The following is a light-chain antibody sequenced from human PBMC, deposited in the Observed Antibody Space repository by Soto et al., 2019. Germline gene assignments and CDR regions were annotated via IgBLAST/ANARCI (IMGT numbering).Light chain of an antibody. CDR3: QQYKTYPGT. V-gene: IGKV1-5*01. J-gene: IGKJ1*01. Sequence: DIQMTQSPSTLSAFVGDRVTITCRASQTISNWLAWYQQKPGKAPNLLIFDAFSLQSGVPSRFSGSGSGPEFTLTITSLQPDDFATYYCQQYKTYPGTFGQGTMVDNK. CDR2: DAF. CDR1: QTISNW.